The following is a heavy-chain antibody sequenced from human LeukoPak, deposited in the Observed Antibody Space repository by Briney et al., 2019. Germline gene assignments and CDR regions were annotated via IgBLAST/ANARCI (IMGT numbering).Heavy chain of an antibody. CDR3: ARGSGTMYDSSGYELD. V-gene: IGHV1-8*01. Sequence: GASVKVSCKASGYTFTSYDINWVRQATGQGLEWMGWMNPNSGNTGYAQKFQGRVTMTWNTSISTAYMELSSLRSEDTAVYYCARGSGTMYDSSGYELDWGQGTLVTVSS. CDR1: GYTFTSYD. D-gene: IGHD3-22*01. J-gene: IGHJ4*02. CDR2: MNPNSGNT.